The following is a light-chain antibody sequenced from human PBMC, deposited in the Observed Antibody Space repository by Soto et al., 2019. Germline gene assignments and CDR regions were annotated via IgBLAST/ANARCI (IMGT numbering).Light chain of an antibody. V-gene: IGKV3-20*01. J-gene: IGKJ2*01. CDR1: QSVSSNY. CDR2: GAS. CDR3: QQYGSSAYT. Sequence: EIVLTQSPGTLSLSPGERATLSCRASQSVSSNYLAWYQQKLGQAPRLLIYGASSRATGIPDRFSGSGSGTDFTLTISRLEPEDFAVYNCQQYGSSAYTFGQGTKLEIK.